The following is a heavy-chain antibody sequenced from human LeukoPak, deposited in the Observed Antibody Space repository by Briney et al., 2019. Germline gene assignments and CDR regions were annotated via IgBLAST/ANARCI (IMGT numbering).Heavy chain of an antibody. CDR2: IYYSGST. D-gene: IGHD2-2*01. CDR3: ARQLISAAAGVFDP. Sequence: SETLSLTCTVSGGSISSYYWSWIRQPPGKGLEWIGYIYYSGSTNYNPSLKSRVTISVDTSKNQFSLKLSSVTAADTAVYYCARQLISAAAGVFDPWGQGTLVTVSS. J-gene: IGHJ5*02. CDR1: GGSISSYY. V-gene: IGHV4-59*08.